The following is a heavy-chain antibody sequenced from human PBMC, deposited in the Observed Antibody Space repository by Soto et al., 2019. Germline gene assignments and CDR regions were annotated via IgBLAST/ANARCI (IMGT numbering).Heavy chain of an antibody. CDR2: VNDRGGST. D-gene: IGHD3-16*01. Sequence: DVQLLESGGGLVQPGGSLRLSCSTSGFTFWNFAMAWVRQGPGKGLEWVSTVNDRGGSTYYADSVKGRFTISRDDSENTLHLQMSSLRTDDTAIYYCARWGSGTNFYYHYAMDVWGQGTTVTVSS. J-gene: IGHJ6*02. CDR1: GFTFWNFA. V-gene: IGHV3-23*01. CDR3: ARWGSGTNFYYHYAMDV.